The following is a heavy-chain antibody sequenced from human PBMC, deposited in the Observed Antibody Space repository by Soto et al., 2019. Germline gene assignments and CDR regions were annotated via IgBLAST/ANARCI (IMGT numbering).Heavy chain of an antibody. Sequence: QVRLQQWGAGLLKPSETLSLTCDVYGGSFSGYYWTWIRQPPGKGLEWIGEINHSGSTLYNPSLKSRVTISVDTSNNQFSLRLTSVTAADTAVYYCARVKAAGWFDPWGQGTLVTVSS. J-gene: IGHJ5*02. CDR1: GGSFSGYY. V-gene: IGHV4-34*01. CDR3: ARVKAAGWFDP. CDR2: INHSGST. D-gene: IGHD6-13*01.